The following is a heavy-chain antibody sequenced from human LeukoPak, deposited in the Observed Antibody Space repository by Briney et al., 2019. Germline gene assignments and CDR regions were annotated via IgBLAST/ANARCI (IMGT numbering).Heavy chain of an antibody. CDR2: IGDSGGHI. CDR3: AKLIAAAGTDY. V-gene: IGHV3-23*01. J-gene: IGHJ4*02. Sequence: GGSLRLSCAASGFTFSSYAMSWVRQAPGEGLEWVSAIGDSGGHIFYADSVKGRFTISRDNSKNTLYLQMNSLRAEDTAVYYCAKLIAAAGTDYWGQGTLVTVSS. CDR1: GFTFSSYA. D-gene: IGHD6-13*01.